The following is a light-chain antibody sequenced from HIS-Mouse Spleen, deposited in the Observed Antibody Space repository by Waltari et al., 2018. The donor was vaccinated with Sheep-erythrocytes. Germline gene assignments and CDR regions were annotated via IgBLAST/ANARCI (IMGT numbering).Light chain of an antibody. CDR3: CSYAGSYNHV. CDR1: KLGDKY. V-gene: IGLV3-1*01. CDR2: QDS. J-gene: IGLJ1*01. Sequence: SYELTQPPSVSVSPGQTASITCPGDKLGDKYACWYQQKPGQSPVLVIYQDSKRPSGIPERFSGSESGNTASLTISGLQAEDEADYYCCSYAGSYNHVFATGTKVTVL.